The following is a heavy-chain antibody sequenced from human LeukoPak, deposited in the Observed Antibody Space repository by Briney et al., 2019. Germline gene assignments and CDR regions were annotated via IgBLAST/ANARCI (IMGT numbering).Heavy chain of an antibody. V-gene: IGHV1-2*02. Sequence: ASVKVSCKASGYTFTGYYMHWVRQAPGQGLEWMGWINPNSGGTNYAQKSQGRVTMTRDTSISTAYMELSRLRSDDTAVYYCARARGGYYDSSGYYQDYWGQGTLVTVSS. J-gene: IGHJ4*02. CDR2: INPNSGGT. CDR3: ARARGGYYDSSGYYQDY. D-gene: IGHD3-22*01. CDR1: GYTFTGYY.